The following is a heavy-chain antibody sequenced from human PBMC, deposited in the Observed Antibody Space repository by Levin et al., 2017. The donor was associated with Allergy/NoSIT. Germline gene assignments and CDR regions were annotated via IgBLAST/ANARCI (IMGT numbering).Heavy chain of an antibody. CDR2: ISGSGGST. CDR3: AKDPYYYDSSGYLDY. Sequence: GGSLRLSCAASGFTFSSYAMSWVRQAPGKGLEWVSAISGSGGSTYYADSVKGRFTISRDNSKNTLYLQMNSLRAEDTAVYYCAKDPYYYDSSGYLDYWGQGTLVTVSS. CDR1: GFTFSSYA. D-gene: IGHD3-22*01. J-gene: IGHJ4*02. V-gene: IGHV3-23*01.